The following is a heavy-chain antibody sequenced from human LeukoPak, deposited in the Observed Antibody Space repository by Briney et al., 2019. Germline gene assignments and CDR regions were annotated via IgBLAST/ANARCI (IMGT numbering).Heavy chain of an antibody. D-gene: IGHD5-24*01. CDR2: IYYSGST. CDR3: ARLAKMAGNYYYYYMDV. J-gene: IGHJ6*03. Sequence: PSETLSLTCTVSGGSISSYYWSWIRQPPGKGLEWIGYIYYSGSTNYNPSLKSRVTISVDTSKNQFSLKLSSVTAADTAVYYCARLAKMAGNYYYYYMDVWGKGTTVTISS. V-gene: IGHV4-59*12. CDR1: GGSISSYY.